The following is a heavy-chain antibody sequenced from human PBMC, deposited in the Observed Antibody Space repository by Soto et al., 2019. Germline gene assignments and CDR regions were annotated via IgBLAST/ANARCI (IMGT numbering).Heavy chain of an antibody. D-gene: IGHD1-26*01. CDR2: INHSGST. V-gene: IGHV4-34*01. J-gene: IGHJ4*02. CDR1: GGSFSGYY. Sequence: LTCAVYGGSFSGYYWSWIRRPPGKGLEWIGEINHSGSTNYNPSLKSRVTISVDTSKNQFSLKLSSVTAADTAVYYCATRVGATSKSLMFDYWGQGTLVTVSS. CDR3: ATRVGATSKSLMFDY.